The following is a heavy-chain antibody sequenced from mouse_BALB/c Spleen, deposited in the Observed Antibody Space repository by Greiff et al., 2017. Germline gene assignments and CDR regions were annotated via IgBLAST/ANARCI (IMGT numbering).Heavy chain of an antibody. J-gene: IGHJ4*01. CDR1: GYTFTSYY. Sequence: QVQLQQPGAELVKPGASVKLSCKASGYTFTSYYMYWVKQRPGQGLEWIGGINPSNGGTNFNEKFKSKATLTVDKSSSTAYMQLSSLTSEDSAVYYCTRGDGYDAMDYWGQGTSVTVSS. V-gene: IGHV1S81*02. D-gene: IGHD2-3*01. CDR3: TRGDGYDAMDY. CDR2: INPSNGGT.